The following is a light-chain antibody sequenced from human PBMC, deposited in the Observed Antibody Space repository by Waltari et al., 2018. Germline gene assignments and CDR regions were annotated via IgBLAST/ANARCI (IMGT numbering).Light chain of an antibody. V-gene: IGLV7-46*01. Sequence: QAVVTQEPSLTVSPGGPVTLTCAYSTGLVTSGHYVSWFQQKAGQAPRALIYDTSNRSSWTPARFSGSLLGGKAALTLSGAQPEDEAEYHCLLSYSLARLWVFGGGTRLTVL. CDR1: TGLVTSGHY. CDR2: DTS. J-gene: IGLJ3*02. CDR3: LLSYSLARLWV.